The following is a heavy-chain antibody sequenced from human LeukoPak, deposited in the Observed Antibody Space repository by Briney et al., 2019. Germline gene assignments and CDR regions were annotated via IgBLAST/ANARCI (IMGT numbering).Heavy chain of an antibody. CDR3: AKVFSEAYCGGDCYPDAFDI. CDR2: ISGSGGNT. V-gene: IGHV3-23*01. Sequence: GGSLRLSCAASGFTFSSYALSWVRQAPGKGLEWVSVISGSGGNTYYADSVKGRFTISRDNSKNTLYLQMNSLRAEDTAVYYCAKVFSEAYCGGDCYPDAFDIWGQGTMVTVSS. CDR1: GFTFSSYA. J-gene: IGHJ3*02. D-gene: IGHD2-21*02.